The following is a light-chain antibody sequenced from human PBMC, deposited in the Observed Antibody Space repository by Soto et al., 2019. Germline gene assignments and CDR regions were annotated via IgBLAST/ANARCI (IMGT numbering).Light chain of an antibody. CDR1: QSVTNN. CDR2: GAA. V-gene: IGKV3-15*01. Sequence: EIVMTQSPATLSGSPGERVILSCRASQSVTNNLAWYQQKPGQAPRLLIHGAATRATGLPARFSGSGSGTDFTLTISSLQSEDFAVYYCQQYQNWPRTFGQGTKVEVK. J-gene: IGKJ1*01. CDR3: QQYQNWPRT.